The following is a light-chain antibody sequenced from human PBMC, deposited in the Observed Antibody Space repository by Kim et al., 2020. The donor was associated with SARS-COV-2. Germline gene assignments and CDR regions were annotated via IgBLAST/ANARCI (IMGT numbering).Light chain of an antibody. CDR3: CSYAGSNTWV. J-gene: IGLJ3*02. CDR1: SSDVGNDNL. Sequence: GQSITISCTGTSSDVGNDNLVSWYQQHPGKAPKVMIYEVTKRPSGVSNRFSGSKSGNTASLTISGLQADDESDYYCCSYAGSNTWVFGGGTQLTVL. CDR2: EVT. V-gene: IGLV2-23*02.